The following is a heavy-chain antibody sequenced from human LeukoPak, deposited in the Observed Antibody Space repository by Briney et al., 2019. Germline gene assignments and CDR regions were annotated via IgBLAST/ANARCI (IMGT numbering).Heavy chain of an antibody. CDR2: VSLSGLT. D-gene: IGHD6-19*01. V-gene: IGHV4-4*02. J-gene: IGHJ4*02. Sequence: SETLSLTCGVSGGSITTTNWWSWVRQPPGQGLEWIGEVSLSGLTNYNPSLKSRVTISVDTSKSQFSLKLSSVIAADTAVYYCARRAYSSGFDYIDYWGQGTLVTVSS. CDR1: GGSITTTNW. CDR3: ARRAYSSGFDYIDY.